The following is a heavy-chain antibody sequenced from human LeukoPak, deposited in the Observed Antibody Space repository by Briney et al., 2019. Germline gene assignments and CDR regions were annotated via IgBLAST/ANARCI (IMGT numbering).Heavy chain of an antibody. J-gene: IGHJ3*02. CDR3: ARGPDNGYNYGAFDI. V-gene: IGHV4-59*01. Sequence: PSETLSLTCSVSGGSIRSDYWNWIRQSPGKGLEWIGYMYYSGSTNYNPSLKSRVTIPVDTSKNQFSLKLSSVTAADTAVYYCARGPDNGYNYGAFDIWGQGTMVAVSS. D-gene: IGHD5-24*01. CDR2: MYYSGST. CDR1: GGSIRSDY.